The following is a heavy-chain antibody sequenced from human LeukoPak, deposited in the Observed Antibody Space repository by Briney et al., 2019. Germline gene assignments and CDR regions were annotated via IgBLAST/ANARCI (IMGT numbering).Heavy chain of an antibody. Sequence: SVKVSCKASGATFSSYAISWVRQAPGQGLEWMGRIIPILGIANYAQKFQGRVTITADKSTSTAYMELSSLRSEDTAVYYCARDLNYGMDVWGQGTTVTVSS. J-gene: IGHJ6*02. V-gene: IGHV1-69*04. CDR3: ARDLNYGMDV. D-gene: IGHD3-9*01. CDR2: IIPILGIA. CDR1: GATFSSYA.